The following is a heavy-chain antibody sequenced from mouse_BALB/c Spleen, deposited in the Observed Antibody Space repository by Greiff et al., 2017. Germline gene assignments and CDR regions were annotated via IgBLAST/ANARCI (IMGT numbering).Heavy chain of an antibody. CDR2: ISSGGSYT. CDR3: ARLYGDYYAMDY. J-gene: IGHJ4*01. V-gene: IGHV5-6*01. D-gene: IGHD1-1*01. CDR1: GFTFSSYG. Sequence: EVHLVESGGDLVKPGGSLKLSCAASGFTFSSYGMSWVRQTPDKRLEWVATISSGGSYTYYPDSVKGRFTISRDNAKNTLYLQMSSLKSEDTAMYYCARLYGDYYAMDYWGQGTSVTVSS.